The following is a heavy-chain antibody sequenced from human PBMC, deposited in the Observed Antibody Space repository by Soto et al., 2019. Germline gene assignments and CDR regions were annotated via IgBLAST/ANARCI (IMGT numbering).Heavy chain of an antibody. D-gene: IGHD3-22*01. Sequence: ASVKVSCKVSGYTLTELSMHWVRQAPGKGLEWMGGFDPEDGETIYAQKFQGRVTMTEDTSTDTAYMELSSLRSEDTAVYYCATDSSGCLGNYYYHYGMDVWGQGTTVTVSS. CDR3: ATDSSGCLGNYYYHYGMDV. J-gene: IGHJ6*02. CDR1: GYTLTELS. V-gene: IGHV1-24*01. CDR2: FDPEDGET.